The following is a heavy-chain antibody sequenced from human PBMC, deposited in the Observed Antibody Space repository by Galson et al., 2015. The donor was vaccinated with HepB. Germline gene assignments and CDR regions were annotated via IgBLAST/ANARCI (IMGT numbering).Heavy chain of an antibody. V-gene: IGHV3-48*01. D-gene: IGHD5-18*01. CDR2: ISSGSGTI. J-gene: IGHJ4*02. CDR1: AFTFSSYS. Sequence: SLRLSCAASAFTFSSYSMNWVRQAPGKGLEWVSYISSGSGTIYYADSVKGRFTISRDNAKNSLYLQMNSLRAEDTAVYYCARGPLGRIQLWGGTRRRPPPPGDYFDYWGQGTLVTVSS. CDR3: ARGPLGRIQLWGGTRRRPPPPGDYFDY.